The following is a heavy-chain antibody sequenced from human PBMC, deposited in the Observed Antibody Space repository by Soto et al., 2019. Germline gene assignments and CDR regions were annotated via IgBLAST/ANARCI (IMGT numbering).Heavy chain of an antibody. Sequence: QVQLVESGGGVVQPGRSVRLSCVASGFTFSDYGMHWLRQAPGKGLEWVTSICDDGNEKIYADSVRGRFTVSRDNSKDTLYLEVDNLRVEETAVSFCTAWRNKFNFAYWGQGALVTVSS. J-gene: IGHJ4*02. V-gene: IGHV3-33*01. D-gene: IGHD1-1*01. CDR2: ICDDGNEK. CDR3: TAWRNKFNFAY. CDR1: GFTFSDYG.